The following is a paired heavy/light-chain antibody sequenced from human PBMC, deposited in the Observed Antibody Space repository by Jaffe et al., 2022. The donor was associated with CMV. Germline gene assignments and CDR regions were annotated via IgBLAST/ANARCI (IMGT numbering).Light chain of an antibody. CDR3: QQSYSTPLMYT. Sequence: DIQMTQSPSSLSASVGDRVTITCRASQSISSYLNWYQQKPGKAPKLLIYAASSLQSGVPSRFSGSGSGTDFTLTISSLQPEDFATYYCQQSYSTPLMYTFGQGTKLEIK. J-gene: IGKJ2*01. CDR1: QSISSY. CDR2: AAS. V-gene: IGKV1-39*01.
Heavy chain of an antibody. CDR3: ARARSRGWARAASGNNYFDY. Sequence: QVQLQESGPGLVKPSETLSLTCTVSGGSISSYYWSWIRQPPGKGLEWIGYIYYSGSTNYNPSLKSRVTISVDTSKNQFSLKLSSVTAADTAVYYCARARSRGWARAASGNNYFDYWGQGTLVTVSS. J-gene: IGHJ4*02. D-gene: IGHD6-19*01. V-gene: IGHV4-59*01. CDR2: IYYSGST. CDR1: GGSISSYY.